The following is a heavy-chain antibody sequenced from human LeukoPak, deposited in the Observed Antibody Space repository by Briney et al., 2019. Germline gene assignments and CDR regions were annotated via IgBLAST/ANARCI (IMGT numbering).Heavy chain of an antibody. J-gene: IGHJ4*02. CDR3: VPSFSGSFV. CDR2: ISDDGSDK. D-gene: IGHD3-10*01. CDR1: GFTFSSYG. V-gene: IGHV3-30*03. Sequence: PGGSLRLSCAASGFTFSSYGMNWVRQAPGKGLEWVAVISDDGSDKYYGDSVQGRFTISRDDSENTLFLEMKSLRAEDTAVYYCVPSFSGSFVWGQGTPVTSPQ.